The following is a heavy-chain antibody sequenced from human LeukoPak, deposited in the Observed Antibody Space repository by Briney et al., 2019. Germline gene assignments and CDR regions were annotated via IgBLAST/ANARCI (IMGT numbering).Heavy chain of an antibody. CDR1: GFTFSSYA. V-gene: IGHV3-23*01. CDR2: ISGSGGST. D-gene: IGHD4-17*01. Sequence: PGGSLRLSCAASGFTFSSYAMSWVRQAPGKGLEWVSAISGSGGSTYYADSVKGRFTISRDNSKNTLYLQMNSLRAEDTAVYYCAKSNDYGDYGGGDYWGQGTLVTVPS. CDR3: AKSNDYGDYGGGDY. J-gene: IGHJ4*02.